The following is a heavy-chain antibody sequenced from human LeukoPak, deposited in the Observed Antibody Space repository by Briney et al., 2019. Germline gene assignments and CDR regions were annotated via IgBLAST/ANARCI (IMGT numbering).Heavy chain of an antibody. CDR3: VSASAGLIEY. CDR1: GFSFSDHF. J-gene: IGHJ4*02. Sequence: GGSLRLSCAASGFSFSDHFMDWVRQAPGKGLEWVGRIRNKVNSYTTDFAASVKGRFTISRDDSKNSLYLQMNSLKTEDTAMYYCVSASAGLIEYWGQGTLVTVSS. V-gene: IGHV3-72*01. CDR2: IRNKVNSYTT.